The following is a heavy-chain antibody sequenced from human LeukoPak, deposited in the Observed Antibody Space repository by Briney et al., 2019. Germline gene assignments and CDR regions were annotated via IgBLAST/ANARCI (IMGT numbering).Heavy chain of an antibody. J-gene: IGHJ6*02. D-gene: IGHD2-2*01. V-gene: IGHV4-39*01. CDR3: ARRYCSSTKCFADYYYGMDV. CDR2: IFYSGST. CDR1: GGSISSSSYY. Sequence: ASETLSLTCTVSGGSISSSSYYWGWIRQPPGKGLEWIGSIFYSGSTYYNPSLKSRVTISVDTSKNQFSLRLSSVTAADTAVYYCARRYCSSTKCFADYYYGMDVWGQGTTVTVSS.